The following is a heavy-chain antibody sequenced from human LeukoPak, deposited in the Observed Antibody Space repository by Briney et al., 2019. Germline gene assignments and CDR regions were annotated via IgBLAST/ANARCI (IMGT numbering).Heavy chain of an antibody. D-gene: IGHD2/OR15-2a*01. CDR2: IYAGGDR. J-gene: IGHJ3*02. Sequence: PGGSLRLSCATSGLTISTNYMSWVRQAPGKGLEWLSVIYAGGDRYYADSVEGRFTISRATSKNTLYLQLNSLRAEDTAVYYCARTLVGIATFDAFDIWGQGTMVTVSS. CDR3: ARTLVGIATFDAFDI. V-gene: IGHV3-53*01. CDR1: GLTISTNY.